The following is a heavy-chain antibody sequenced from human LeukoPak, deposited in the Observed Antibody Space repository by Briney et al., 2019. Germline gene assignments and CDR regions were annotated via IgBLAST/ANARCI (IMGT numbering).Heavy chain of an antibody. CDR2: IRHDGSDK. J-gene: IGHJ4*02. CDR3: AKGDY. CDR1: ALTFTKYD. V-gene: IGHV3-30*02. Sequence: GGSLRLFCTACALTFTKYDFHWVRQAPGKGLEWVAFIRHDGSDKYHADSVKGRFTISRDNSKNTLYLQMSSLRAEDTAVYYCAKGDYWGQGTLVTVSS.